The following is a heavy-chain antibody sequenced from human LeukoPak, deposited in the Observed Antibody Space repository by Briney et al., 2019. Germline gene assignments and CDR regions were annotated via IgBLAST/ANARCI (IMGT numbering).Heavy chain of an antibody. J-gene: IGHJ4*02. D-gene: IGHD6-6*01. CDR2: IYYTGST. V-gene: IGHV4-59*01. CDR3: ARWGSIAVARFDY. Sequence: PSETLSLTCTLSRGSITNYYWSWIRQPPGKGLEGSGYIYYTGSTNYTPPLTSRVNISVDTSKNQFSLNLSSVSAADTAVYYCARWGSIAVARFDYWGQGTLVTVPS. CDR1: RGSITNYY.